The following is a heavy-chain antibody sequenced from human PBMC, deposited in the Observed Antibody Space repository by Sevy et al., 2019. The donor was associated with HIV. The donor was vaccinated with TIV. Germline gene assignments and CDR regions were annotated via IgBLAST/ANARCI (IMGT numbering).Heavy chain of an antibody. Sequence: SETLSLTCSVSGGSISSGDYYWNWIRQPAGQGLQWIGRIYTTGITNYNPSLKSRVTISLDGSKNQLSLKLTSVTAADPAVYYCARDRWETYRDLSSYGSNWFDPWGQGTLVTVSS. CDR2: IYTTGIT. CDR1: GGSISSGDYY. V-gene: IGHV4-61*02. J-gene: IGHJ5*02. CDR3: ARDRWETYRDLSSYGSNWFDP. D-gene: IGHD3-16*02.